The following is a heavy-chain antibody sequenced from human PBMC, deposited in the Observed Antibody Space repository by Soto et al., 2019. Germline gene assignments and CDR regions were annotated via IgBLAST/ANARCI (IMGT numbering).Heavy chain of an antibody. D-gene: IGHD6-13*01. J-gene: IGHJ5*02. CDR2: IHSSGST. CDR1: GASMNSYH. CDR3: GRSQELAAAGITCFDA. Sequence: PSETLSLTFTVSGASMNSYHWSWIRQPAGKGLEWIGHIHSSGSTNYNPSLKSRVTMSVDTSKNQFSLRLMSLTAADTAVYYCGRSQELAAAGITCFDAWGQGSLVTVSS. V-gene: IGHV4-4*07.